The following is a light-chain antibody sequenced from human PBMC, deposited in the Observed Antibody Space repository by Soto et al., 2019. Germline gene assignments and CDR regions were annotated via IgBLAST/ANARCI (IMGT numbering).Light chain of an antibody. V-gene: IGKV3-20*01. CDR3: QQYGNSPIT. CDR1: QSVSGRY. Sequence: EIVLTQSPGTLSLSPVERATLPCRASQSVSGRYLAWYQQKPGQAPRLLIYGTSSRATGIPDRFSGSGSGTDFTLTISRLEPEDFAVYYCQQYGNSPITFGQGTRLEIK. CDR2: GTS. J-gene: IGKJ5*01.